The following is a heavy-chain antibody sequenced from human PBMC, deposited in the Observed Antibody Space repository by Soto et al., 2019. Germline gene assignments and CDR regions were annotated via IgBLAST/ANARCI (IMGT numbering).Heavy chain of an antibody. J-gene: IGHJ6*02. CDR1: GYSFTSYW. Sequence: GESLKISCKGSGYSFTSYWISWVRQMPGKGLEWIGRIDPSDSYTNYSPSFQGHVTISADKSISTAYLQWSSLKASDTAMYYCAREKGGIAVAGTYYYGMDVWGQGTTVTVSS. D-gene: IGHD6-19*01. V-gene: IGHV5-10-1*01. CDR3: AREKGGIAVAGTYYYGMDV. CDR2: IDPSDSYT.